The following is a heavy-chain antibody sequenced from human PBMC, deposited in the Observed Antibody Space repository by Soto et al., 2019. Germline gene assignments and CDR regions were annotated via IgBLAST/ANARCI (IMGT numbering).Heavy chain of an antibody. V-gene: IGHV4-38-2*01. CDR3: TRGAGAPWVTFDS. J-gene: IGHJ4*02. D-gene: IGHD5-18*01. Sequence: PSETLSLTCGVSGYSITSGFYWGWVRQSPGKGLEWIGSISYSAKTFYNPSLASRLSIAVDTSMNQFSLRLTSVTAAETALYYCTRGAGAPWVTFDSSGQGNLVTVSS. CDR1: GYSITSGFY. CDR2: ISYSAKT.